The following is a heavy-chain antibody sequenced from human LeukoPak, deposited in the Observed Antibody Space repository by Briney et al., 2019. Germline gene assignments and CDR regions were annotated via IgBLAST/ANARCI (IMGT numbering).Heavy chain of an antibody. D-gene: IGHD4-23*01. CDR2: ISDST. V-gene: IGHV3-23*01. Sequence: GGSLRLSCAASGFSFSNYGMSWVRQAPGEGLEWVSAISDSTWYADSVKGRFTISRDRSQNTVYLQMNSLRAEDTAVYYCAKDRRSYGGTSFDSWGQGTLVTVSS. CDR3: AKDRRSYGGTSFDS. CDR1: GFSFSNYG. J-gene: IGHJ4*02.